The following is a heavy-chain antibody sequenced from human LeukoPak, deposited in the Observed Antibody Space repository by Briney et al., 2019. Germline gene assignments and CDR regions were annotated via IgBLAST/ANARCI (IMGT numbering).Heavy chain of an antibody. Sequence: ASVKVSCKASGYTFTSYYMHWVRQAPGQGLEWMGIINPSGGSTSYAQKFQGRVTMTRDTSTSTVYMELSSLRSEDTAVYYCAREVEYYDSSGYYDAFDIWGQGTMVTVSS. CDR3: AREVEYYDSSGYYDAFDI. CDR1: GYTFTSYY. CDR2: INPSGGST. D-gene: IGHD3-22*01. V-gene: IGHV1-46*01. J-gene: IGHJ3*02.